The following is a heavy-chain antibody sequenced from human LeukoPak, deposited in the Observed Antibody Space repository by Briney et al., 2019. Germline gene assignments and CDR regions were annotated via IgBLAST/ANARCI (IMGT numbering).Heavy chain of an antibody. CDR1: GFPFRDYA. V-gene: IGHV3-64*02. Sequence: GGSLRLSCAASGFPFRDYAMHWVRQAPGKGLEYVSTISSNGDITYYAESVKGRFSISRDNSKNTLFLQLGSPRAEDMAVYYCARGPQPYDDSGSRAFDIWGQGAMVTVSS. J-gene: IGHJ3*02. D-gene: IGHD4-17*01. CDR2: ISSNGDIT. CDR3: ARGPQPYDDSGSRAFDI.